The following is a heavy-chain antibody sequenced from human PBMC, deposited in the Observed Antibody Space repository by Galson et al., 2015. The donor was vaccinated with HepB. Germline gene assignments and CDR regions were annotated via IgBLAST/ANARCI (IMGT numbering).Heavy chain of an antibody. J-gene: IGHJ4*02. D-gene: IGHD2-21*02. CDR2: INPNSGGT. CDR3: ARWLLHCGGDCYAFDY. V-gene: IGHV1-2*02. CDR1: GYTFTGYY. Sequence: SVKVSCKASGYTFTGYYMHWVRQAPGQGLEWMGWINPNSGGTNYAQKFQGRVTMTRDTSISTVYMELSRLRSDDTAVYYCARWLLHCGGDCYAFDYWGQGTLVTVSS.